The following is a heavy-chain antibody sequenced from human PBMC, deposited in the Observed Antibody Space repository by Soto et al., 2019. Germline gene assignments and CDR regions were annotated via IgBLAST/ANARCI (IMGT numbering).Heavy chain of an antibody. J-gene: IGHJ4*02. V-gene: IGHV1-69*04. Sequence: GASVKVSCKASGGTFSTSTFTLVRQAPGQGLEWMGRTIPLLNVADYAQDFQGRLTITADKSTSTTYMELTSLTPKDTAVYYCARDPPIGSTLGGYEAMDSWVQGTLVTVSS. D-gene: IGHD5-12*01. CDR1: GGTFSTST. CDR2: TIPLLNVA. CDR3: ARDPPIGSTLGGYEAMDS.